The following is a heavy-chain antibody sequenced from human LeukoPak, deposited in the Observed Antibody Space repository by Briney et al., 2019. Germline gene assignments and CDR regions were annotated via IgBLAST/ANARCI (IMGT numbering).Heavy chain of an antibody. Sequence: GGSLRLSCAASGFTFSSYWMSWVRQAPGKGLEWVANIKQDGSEKYYVDSVKGRFTISRDNAKNSLYLQMNSLKAEDTAVYYCARIIHVDYTPLYYFDHWGQGTLVTVSS. D-gene: IGHD3-16*01. CDR3: ARIIHVDYTPLYYFDH. V-gene: IGHV3-7*01. CDR1: GFTFSSYW. CDR2: IKQDGSEK. J-gene: IGHJ4*02.